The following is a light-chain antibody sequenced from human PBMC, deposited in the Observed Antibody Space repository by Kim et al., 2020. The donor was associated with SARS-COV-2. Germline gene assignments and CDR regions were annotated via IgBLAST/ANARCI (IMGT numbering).Light chain of an antibody. J-gene: IGLJ3*02. Sequence: LTQPPSASGSPGQSVTISCTGTSSDVGGYNYVSWYQQHPGKAPKLMIYEVSKRPSGVPDRFSGSKSGNTASLTVSGLQAEDEADYYCSSYAGSNKGVFGRGTQLTVL. V-gene: IGLV2-8*01. CDR3: SSYAGSNKGV. CDR2: EVS. CDR1: SSDVGGYNY.